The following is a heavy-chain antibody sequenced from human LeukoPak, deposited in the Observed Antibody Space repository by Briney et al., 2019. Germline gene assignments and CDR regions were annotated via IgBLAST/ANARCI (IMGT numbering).Heavy chain of an antibody. D-gene: IGHD7-27*01. Sequence: GGSLRLSCAASGFTFSSYAMTWVRQAPGKGLEWVSEISGSGKSTYYGDSVKGRFTISRDNSKNTLYLQMNSLRAGDTAIYYCAREHWDFDYWGQGTLVTVSS. J-gene: IGHJ4*02. CDR3: AREHWDFDY. CDR1: GFTFSSYA. V-gene: IGHV3-23*01. CDR2: ISGSGKST.